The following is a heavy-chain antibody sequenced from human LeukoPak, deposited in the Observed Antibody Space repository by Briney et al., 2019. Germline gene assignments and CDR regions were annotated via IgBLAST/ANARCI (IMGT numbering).Heavy chain of an antibody. CDR2: IYYSGST. D-gene: IGHD1-26*01. J-gene: IGHJ4*02. V-gene: IGHV4-59*01. Sequence: SETLSLTCTVSGGSISSYYWSWIRQPPGKGLEWIGYIYYSGSTNYNPSLKSRVTISVDTSKNQFSLKLSSVTAADTAVYYCARTKRALTYYFDYWGQGTLVTVSS. CDR3: ARTKRALTYYFDY. CDR1: GGSISSYY.